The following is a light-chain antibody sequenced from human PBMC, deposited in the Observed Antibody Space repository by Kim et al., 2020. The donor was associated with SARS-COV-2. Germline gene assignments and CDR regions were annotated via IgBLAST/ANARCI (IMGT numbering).Light chain of an antibody. CDR2: AAS. Sequence: ASVGDRVTITCRASQSISSYLNGYQQKPGKAPMLLIDAASSLQSGVPSRFSGGGSGTDFTLTISSLQPEDFATYYCQQSYSTPPYTFGQGTKLEI. CDR1: QSISSY. J-gene: IGKJ2*01. CDR3: QQSYSTPPYT. V-gene: IGKV1-39*01.